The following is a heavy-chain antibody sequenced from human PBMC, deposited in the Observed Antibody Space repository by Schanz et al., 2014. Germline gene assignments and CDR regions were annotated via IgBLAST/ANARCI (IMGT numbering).Heavy chain of an antibody. Sequence: QVQLMESGGGVVQPGTSLILSCSVSGFSLNTYGIHWFRQPAGKGLEWVAVIWNNGVTKYYADSVRGRFTISRDRFQNTLYLRMSSLRAEDTAVYYCARTRFDYGEVDYWGQGTLVTVSS. CDR1: GFSLNTYG. J-gene: IGHJ4*02. CDR2: IWNNGVTK. D-gene: IGHD4-17*01. V-gene: IGHV3-33*01. CDR3: ARTRFDYGEVDY.